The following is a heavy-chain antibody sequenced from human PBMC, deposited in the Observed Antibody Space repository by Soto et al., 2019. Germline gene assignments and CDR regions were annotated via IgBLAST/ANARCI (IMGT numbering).Heavy chain of an antibody. Sequence: SETLSLTCTVSGGSISSSSYYWGWIRQPPGKGLEWIGSIYYSGSTYYNPSLKSRVTISVDTSKNQFSLKLSSVTAADTAVYYCARHYPAHQHLYYVDYWGQGNLVTVSS. J-gene: IGHJ4*02. CDR1: GGSISSSSYY. CDR3: ARHYPAHQHLYYVDY. D-gene: IGHD6-13*01. CDR2: IYYSGST. V-gene: IGHV4-39*01.